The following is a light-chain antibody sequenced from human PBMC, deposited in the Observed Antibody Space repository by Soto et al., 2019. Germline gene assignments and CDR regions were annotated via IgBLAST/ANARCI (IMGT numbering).Light chain of an antibody. V-gene: IGKV1-39*01. CDR2: AAS. CDR3: QQRYTPPWT. J-gene: IGKJ1*01. CDR1: QSISIY. Sequence: DIKMTQSPSSLSASVGDRVTITCRASQSISIYLNWYQQEPGKAPKLLIYAASSLQSGVPSRFRGSVSGTDFTLTISSLQPEDFTTYYCQQRYTPPWTFGQGTKVDIK.